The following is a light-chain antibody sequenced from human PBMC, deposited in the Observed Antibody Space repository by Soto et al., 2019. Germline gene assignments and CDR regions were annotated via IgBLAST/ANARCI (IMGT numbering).Light chain of an antibody. CDR1: SSDVGSYNL. CDR3: CSYADSSRIYV. CDR2: EGS. Sequence: QSVLTQPAPVSGSPGQSITISCTGTSSDVGSYNLVSWYQQHPGKAPKLMIYEGSKRPSGISNRFSGSKSGNTASLTISGLQAEDEAEYYCCSYADSSRIYVFGSGTKLTVL. J-gene: IGLJ1*01. V-gene: IGLV2-23*01.